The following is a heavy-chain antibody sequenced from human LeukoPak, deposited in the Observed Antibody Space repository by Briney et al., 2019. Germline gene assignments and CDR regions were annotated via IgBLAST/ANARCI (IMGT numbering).Heavy chain of an antibody. CDR2: ISAYNGNT. Sequence: GASVKVSCKASGYTFTSYGISWVRQAPGQGLEWMGWISAYNGNTNYAQELQGRVTMTTDTSTSTAYMELRSLRSDDTAVYYCARVPRTPNEVDYQFDYWGQGTLVTVSS. CDR1: GYTFTSYG. CDR3: ARVPRTPNEVDYQFDY. V-gene: IGHV1-18*01. J-gene: IGHJ4*02. D-gene: IGHD4-11*01.